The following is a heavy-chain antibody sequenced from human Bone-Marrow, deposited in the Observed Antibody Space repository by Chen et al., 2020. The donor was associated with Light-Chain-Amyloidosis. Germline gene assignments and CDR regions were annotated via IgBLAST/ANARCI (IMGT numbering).Heavy chain of an antibody. J-gene: IGHJ4*02. V-gene: IGHV4-4*02. CDR3: ARVGSDYYDNSGFYPLDY. CDR2: VYHNGGT. Sequence: QVQLQESGPGLVKPSGTLSLTCTVSGGSISSGKWWSWVRLSPGKGLEWIGEVYHNGGTNYNPSLKNRVTIFVDNSKNQFSLQLTSVTAADTAVYFCARVGSDYYDNSGFYPLDYWGQGTLVTVSS. D-gene: IGHD3-22*01. CDR1: GGSISSGKW.